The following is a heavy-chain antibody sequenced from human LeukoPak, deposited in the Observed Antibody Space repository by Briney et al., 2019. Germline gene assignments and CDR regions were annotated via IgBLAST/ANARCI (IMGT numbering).Heavy chain of an antibody. CDR1: GYTFTSYY. Sequence: ASVKVSCKASGYTFTSYYMHWVRQAPGQGLEWMGIIDPSGGSTSYAQKFQGRVTMTRDTSTSTVYMELSSLRSEDTAVYYCARDSLRYFDWLLSTGAFDIWGQGTMVTVSS. V-gene: IGHV1-46*01. CDR2: IDPSGGST. J-gene: IGHJ3*02. CDR3: ARDSLRYFDWLLSTGAFDI. D-gene: IGHD3-9*01.